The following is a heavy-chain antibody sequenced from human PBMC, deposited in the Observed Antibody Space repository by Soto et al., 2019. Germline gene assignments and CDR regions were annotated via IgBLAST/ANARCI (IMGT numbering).Heavy chain of an antibody. CDR2: LYWDDDK. Sequence: QITLKESGPTLVKPTQSLALTCTFSGFSLSTRGVGVGWMRQPPGKALEGLALLYWDDDKGYSPSLKSRLTITKDTSKNQVVLTVTNMDPVDTATYYCAHRPRGYSYYFDYWGQGTLVTLTS. CDR3: AHRPRGYSYYFDY. CDR1: GFSLSTRGVG. D-gene: IGHD5-18*01. J-gene: IGHJ4*02. V-gene: IGHV2-5*02.